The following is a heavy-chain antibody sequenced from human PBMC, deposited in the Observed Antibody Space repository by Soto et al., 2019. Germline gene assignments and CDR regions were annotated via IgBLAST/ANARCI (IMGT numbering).Heavy chain of an antibody. CDR1: GASISLYS. Sequence: QVQLQESGPGLVKPSETLSLTCTVSGASISLYSWSWIRQPAGKGLEWIGRIYTSGSTNYNPSLQSRFTMSVDPSKKQFSLKLISVTAADTAVYYCARHSVYCSTTSCYFDYWGQGTLVTVSS. D-gene: IGHD2-2*01. J-gene: IGHJ4*02. CDR3: ARHSVYCSTTSCYFDY. V-gene: IGHV4-4*07. CDR2: IYTSGST.